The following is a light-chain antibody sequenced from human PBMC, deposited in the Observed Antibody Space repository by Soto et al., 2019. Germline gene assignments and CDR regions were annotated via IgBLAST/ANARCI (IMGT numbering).Light chain of an antibody. J-gene: IGKJ4*01. V-gene: IGKV1-33*01. CDR1: QDISNY. CDR3: QQYDNLPLT. Sequence: DIQMTQSPSSLSASVGDRVTITCQASQDISNYLHWYQQKPGKAPKLLIYDASNLETGVPSRFSGSGSGTDFTFTISSLQPEDIATYYCQQYDNLPLTFGGGTQVESK. CDR2: DAS.